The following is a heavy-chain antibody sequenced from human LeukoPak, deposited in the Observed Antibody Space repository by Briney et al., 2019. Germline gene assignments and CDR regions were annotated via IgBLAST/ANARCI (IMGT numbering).Heavy chain of an antibody. D-gene: IGHD5-18*01. Sequence: GGSLRLSCAASGFTFSSSEMNWVRQALGKGLEWVSYISTTSRTKYYADSVKGRFTISRDNAKSSLYLQMNSLRAEDTAVYYCASRDTTIPPYWGQGTLVTVSS. J-gene: IGHJ4*02. V-gene: IGHV3-48*03. CDR1: GFTFSSSE. CDR3: ASRDTTIPPY. CDR2: ISTTSRTK.